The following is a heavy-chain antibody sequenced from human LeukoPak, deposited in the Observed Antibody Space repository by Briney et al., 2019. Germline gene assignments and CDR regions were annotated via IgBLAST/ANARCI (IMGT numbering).Heavy chain of an antibody. D-gene: IGHD6-13*01. CDR2: IYYSGST. J-gene: IGHJ5*02. Sequence: SETLSLTCTVSGGSISSYYWSWIRQPPGKGLEWIGYIYYSGSTNYNPSLKSRVTISVDTSKNQFSLKLSSVTAADTAVYYCARDRGSILYNWFDPXXQGTLVTVXS. CDR3: ARDRGSILYNWFDP. V-gene: IGHV4-59*01. CDR1: GGSISSYY.